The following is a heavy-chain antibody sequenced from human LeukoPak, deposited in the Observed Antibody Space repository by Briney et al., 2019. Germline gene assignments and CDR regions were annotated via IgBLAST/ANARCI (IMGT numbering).Heavy chain of an antibody. V-gene: IGHV4-38-2*02. CDR3: ARGRSYYDFWSGYWRGFDY. D-gene: IGHD3-3*01. Sequence: SETLSLTCTVSGYSISSGYYWGWIRQPPGKGLEWIGSIYHSGSTYYNPSLRSRVTISVDTSKNQFSLKLSSVTAADTAVYYCARGRSYYDFWSGYWRGFDYWGQGTLVTVSS. J-gene: IGHJ4*02. CDR1: GYSISSGYY. CDR2: IYHSGST.